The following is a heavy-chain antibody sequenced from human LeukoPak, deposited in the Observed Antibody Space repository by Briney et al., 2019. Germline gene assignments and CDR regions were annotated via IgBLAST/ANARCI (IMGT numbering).Heavy chain of an antibody. J-gene: IGHJ4*02. CDR2: ICWNRGSI. D-gene: IGHD1-26*01. CDR3: AKGGALGPYYFDY. Sequence: GGSLRLSCAASGFTFDDYAMHWVRQAPGKGLEWVSGICWNRGSIGYGDSVTVRFTISRDNDKNSLYAQMCSLRAEVMAFYYCAKGGALGPYYFDYWGQGTLVTVSS. CDR1: GFTFDDYA. V-gene: IGHV3-9*03.